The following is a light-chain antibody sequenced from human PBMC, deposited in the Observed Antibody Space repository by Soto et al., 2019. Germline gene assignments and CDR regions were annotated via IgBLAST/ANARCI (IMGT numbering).Light chain of an antibody. J-gene: IGKJ3*01. CDR2: VAS. V-gene: IGKV1-27*01. CDR3: QKYNSVPIT. Sequence: DIQMTQSPSSLSASVGDRVTITCRASQGITNYLAWYHQKPGKVPKVLIYVASTLQSGVPSRFSVSGSGTDFSLTISSLQAEDVATYYCQKYNSVPITFGPGTTVDIK. CDR1: QGITNY.